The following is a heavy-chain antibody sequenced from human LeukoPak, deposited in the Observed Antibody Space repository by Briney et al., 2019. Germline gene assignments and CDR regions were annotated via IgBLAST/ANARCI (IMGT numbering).Heavy chain of an antibody. CDR2: ISYDGNNK. J-gene: IGHJ6*03. D-gene: IGHD3-10*01. V-gene: IGHV3-30*01. Sequence: PGGSLRLSCAASGFTFSRNVMHWVRQAPGKGLEWVALISYDGNNKFYADSVKGRFTISRDNSRNTLYLQMNSLRGEDAAVYSCARGGIPTGPYYYFYYMDVWGKGTAATVSS. CDR3: ARGGIPTGPYYYFYYMDV. CDR1: GFTFSRNV.